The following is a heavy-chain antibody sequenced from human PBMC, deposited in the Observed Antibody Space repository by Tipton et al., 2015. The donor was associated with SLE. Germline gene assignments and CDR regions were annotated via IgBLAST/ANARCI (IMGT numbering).Heavy chain of an antibody. J-gene: IGHJ4*02. CDR2: IYYSGST. V-gene: IGHV4-39*07. CDR3: ARTPYYGSGSYYAFDY. CDR1: GGSISSSSYY. D-gene: IGHD3-10*01. Sequence: TLSLTCTVSGGSISSSSYYWGWIRQPPGKGLEWIGSIYYSGSTYYNPSLKSRVTISVDTSKNQFSLKLSSVTAADTAVYYCARTPYYGSGSYYAFDYWGQGTLVTVSS.